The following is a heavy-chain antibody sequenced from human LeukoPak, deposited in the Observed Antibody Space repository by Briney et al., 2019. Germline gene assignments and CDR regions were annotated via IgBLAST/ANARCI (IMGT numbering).Heavy chain of an antibody. D-gene: IGHD4-17*01. CDR3: ARDSPEDYGDSPEFDY. V-gene: IGHV3-13*01. J-gene: IGHJ4*02. Sequence: GGSLRLSCAASGFTVSKYDMHWVRQATGKGLEWVSAIGIVGDTYYRGSVKGRFTMSRENGNNNVYLQMNSLRDGDTAVYHCARDSPEDYGDSPEFDYWGQGTLVTVSS. CDR2: IGIVGDT. CDR1: GFTVSKYD.